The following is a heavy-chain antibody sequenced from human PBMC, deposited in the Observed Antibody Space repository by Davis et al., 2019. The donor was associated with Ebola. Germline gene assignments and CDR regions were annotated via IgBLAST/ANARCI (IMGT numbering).Heavy chain of an antibody. CDR2: IYYSGST. J-gene: IGHJ4*02. D-gene: IGHD3-22*01. CDR1: GGSISSYY. Sequence: SETLSLTCTVSGGSISSYYWSWIRQHPGKGLEWIGYIYYSGSTYYNPSLKSRVTISVDTSKNQFSLKLSSVTAADTAVYYCARGLNYDSSGLDYWGQGTLVTVSS. CDR3: ARGLNYDSSGLDY. V-gene: IGHV4-30-4*08.